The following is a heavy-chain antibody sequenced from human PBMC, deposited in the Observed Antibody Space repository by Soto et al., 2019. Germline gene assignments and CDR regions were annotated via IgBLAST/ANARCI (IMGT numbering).Heavy chain of an antibody. J-gene: IGHJ6*02. D-gene: IGHD2-21*01. CDR2: INPSGGST. V-gene: IGHV1-46*01. CDR3: ARFCGGDCYHYGMDV. Sequence: ASVKVSCKASGYTFTSYYMHWVRQAPGQGLEWMGIINPSGGSTSYAQKFQGRVTMTRDTSTSTVYMELSSLRSEDTAVYYCARFCGGDCYHYGMDVWGQGTTVTVSS. CDR1: GYTFTSYY.